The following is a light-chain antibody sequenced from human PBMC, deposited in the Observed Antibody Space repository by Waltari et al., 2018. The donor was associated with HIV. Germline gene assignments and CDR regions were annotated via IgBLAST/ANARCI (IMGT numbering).Light chain of an antibody. CDR1: QSIGSR. CDR3: QQYNSWPPYT. V-gene: IGKV3-15*01. Sequence: EIVMTQSPATLSVSPGERATLSCRASQSIGSRLAWYQQKPGQAPRLLIYGASTRATGIPARISGSGSGTDFTLTISSLQYEDVAVYYCQQYNSWPPYTFGQGTKLEIK. J-gene: IGKJ2*01. CDR2: GAS.